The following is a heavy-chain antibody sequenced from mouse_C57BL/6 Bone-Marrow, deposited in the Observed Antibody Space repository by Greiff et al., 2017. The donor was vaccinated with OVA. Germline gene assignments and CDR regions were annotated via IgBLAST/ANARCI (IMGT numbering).Heavy chain of an antibody. J-gene: IGHJ2*01. Sequence: QVQLKESGAELARPGASVKLSCKASGYTFTSYGISWVKQRTGQGLEWIGEIYPRSGNTYYNEKFKGKATLTADKSSSTAYMELRSLKSEDSAVYCGARWATTVVEWYYFDYWGQGTTLTVSS. CDR3: ARWATTVVEWYYFDY. D-gene: IGHD1-1*01. V-gene: IGHV1-81*01. CDR2: IYPRSGNT. CDR1: GYTFTSYG.